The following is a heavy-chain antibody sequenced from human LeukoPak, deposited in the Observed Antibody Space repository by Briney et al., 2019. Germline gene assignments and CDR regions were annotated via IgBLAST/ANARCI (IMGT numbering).Heavy chain of an antibody. CDR1: GFTFSSYS. Sequence: PGGSLRLSCAASGFTFSSYSMNWVRQAPGKGLEWVSSISSSSSYIYYADSVKGRFTISRDNAKNSLYLQMNSLRAEDTAVYYCARGRDCSSTSCSSTGFDPWGQGTLVTVSS. CDR3: ARGRDCSSTSCSSTGFDP. V-gene: IGHV3-21*01. CDR2: ISSSSSYI. D-gene: IGHD2-2*01. J-gene: IGHJ5*02.